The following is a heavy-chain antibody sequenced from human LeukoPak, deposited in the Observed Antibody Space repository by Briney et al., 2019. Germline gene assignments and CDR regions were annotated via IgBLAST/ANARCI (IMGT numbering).Heavy chain of an antibody. J-gene: IGHJ3*02. D-gene: IGHD1-1*01. Sequence: GGSLRLSCAASGFTFSKFPMGWVRQAPGRGLEWVSAISASGDVTFYADSLRGRFTISKDNSKSTLYLQMNGLRAEDTAIFYCAKSLFTSATGTGRAFHIWGQGTRVTVSS. CDR3: AKSLFTSATGTGRAFHI. CDR2: ISASGDVT. CDR1: GFTFSKFP. V-gene: IGHV3-23*01.